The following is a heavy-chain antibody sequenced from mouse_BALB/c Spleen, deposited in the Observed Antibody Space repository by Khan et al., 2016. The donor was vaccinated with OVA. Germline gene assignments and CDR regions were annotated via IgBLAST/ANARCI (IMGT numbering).Heavy chain of an antibody. J-gene: IGHJ3*01. Sequence: EVELVESGGDLVRPGGSLKLSCSASGFTFSTYSMSWVRQTPDKRLEWVATISSAGDYTFFPDSVKGRFTISRENARNTLYLQMSSLRSEDTAMYYCASYLAGAIAYWGQGTLVTVSA. CDR2: ISSAGDYT. D-gene: IGHD1-1*01. V-gene: IGHV5-6*01. CDR1: GFTFSTYS. CDR3: ASYLAGAIAY.